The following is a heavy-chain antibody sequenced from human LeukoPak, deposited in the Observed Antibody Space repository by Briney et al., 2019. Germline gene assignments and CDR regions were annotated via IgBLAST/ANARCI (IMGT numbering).Heavy chain of an antibody. Sequence: GASVKVSCKASGYTLSSFAMHWVRQAPGQRLEWMGRINAANGNAEYSQKFQSRVIVTTDTSANTVYMELSSLRSEDTAVYYCARDGKHIAVPGVRYPMDVWGQGTAVTVSS. CDR3: ARDGKHIAVPGVRYPMDV. V-gene: IGHV1-3*01. CDR2: INAANGNA. CDR1: GYTLSSFA. D-gene: IGHD6-19*01. J-gene: IGHJ6*02.